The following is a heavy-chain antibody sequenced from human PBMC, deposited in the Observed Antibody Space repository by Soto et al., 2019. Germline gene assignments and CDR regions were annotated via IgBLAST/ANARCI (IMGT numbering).Heavy chain of an antibody. J-gene: IGHJ5*02. Sequence: ASVKVSCKASGYTFTSYGISWVRQAPGQGLEWMGWISAYNGNTNYAQKLQGRVTMTTDTSTSTAYMELRSRRSDDTAVYYCAKAVAGPNWFDPWGQGTLVTVSS. CDR2: ISAYNGNT. CDR1: GYTFTSYG. CDR3: AKAVAGPNWFDP. D-gene: IGHD6-19*01. V-gene: IGHV1-18*04.